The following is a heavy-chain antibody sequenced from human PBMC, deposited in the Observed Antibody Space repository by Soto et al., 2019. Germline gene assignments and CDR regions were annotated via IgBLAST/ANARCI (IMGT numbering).Heavy chain of an antibody. Sequence: QVQLQGSGPGLVKPSETLSLTCTVSGGSISIHYWSWIRQPAGKGLEWIGRIYRSGSTNYNPSLASRVTMSIDTSKNQFPLKVTSVTAADTAVYCCARDRGSSSGGAFDYWGQGTLVTVSS. V-gene: IGHV4-4*07. CDR2: IYRSGST. CDR1: GGSISIHY. CDR3: ARDRGSSSGGAFDY. J-gene: IGHJ4*02. D-gene: IGHD6-6*01.